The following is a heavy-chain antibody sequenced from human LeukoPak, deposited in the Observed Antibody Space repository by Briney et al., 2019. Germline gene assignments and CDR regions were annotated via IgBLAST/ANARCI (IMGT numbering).Heavy chain of an antibody. CDR1: GFTFSSYS. CDR2: ISSSSSYI. V-gene: IGHV3-21*01. CDR3: ARDGDMTTVTVDY. J-gene: IGHJ4*02. Sequence: RTGGSLRLSCAASGFTFSSYSMNWVRQAPGKGLEWVSSISSSSSYIYYADSVKGRFTISRDNAKNSLYLQMNSLRAEDTAVYYCARDGDMTTVTVDYWGQGTLVTVSS. D-gene: IGHD4-17*01.